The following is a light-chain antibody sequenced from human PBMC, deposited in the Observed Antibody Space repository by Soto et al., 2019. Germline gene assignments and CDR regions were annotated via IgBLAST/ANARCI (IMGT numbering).Light chain of an antibody. V-gene: IGLV2-8*01. CDR1: SSDVGGYNH. J-gene: IGLJ1*01. CDR2: EVS. CDR3: SSYAGTTTSFV. Sequence: QSALTQPPSASGSPGQSVTISCSGTSSDVGGYNHVSWYQQHPGKAPKVIIYEVSQRPSGVPDRFSGSKSGNTASLTVSGLQPEDEADYYCSSYAGTTTSFVFGTGTKLTVL.